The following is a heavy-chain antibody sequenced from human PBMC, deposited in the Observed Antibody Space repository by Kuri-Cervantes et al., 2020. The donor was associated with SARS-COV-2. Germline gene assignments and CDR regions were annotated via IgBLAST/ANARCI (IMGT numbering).Heavy chain of an antibody. J-gene: IGHJ4*02. Sequence: LSLTCAASGFTFSDYYMSWIRQAPGKGLEWVSYISSSGSTIYYADSVKGRFTISRDNSKNTLYLQMNSLRAEDTAVYYCAKEGAMVRGVILAFDYWGQGTLVTVSS. CDR2: ISSSGSTI. CDR3: AKEGAMVRGVILAFDY. CDR1: GFTFSDYY. V-gene: IGHV3-11*04. D-gene: IGHD3-10*01.